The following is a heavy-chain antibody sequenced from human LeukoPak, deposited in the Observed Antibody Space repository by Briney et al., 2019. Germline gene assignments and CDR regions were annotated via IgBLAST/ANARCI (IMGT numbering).Heavy chain of an antibody. V-gene: IGHV1-69*13. J-gene: IGHJ4*02. CDR3: ARDGGAVAGRFDY. CDR2: IIPIFGTA. Sequence: GASVKVSCKASGGTFSSYAISWVRQAPEQGLEWMGGIIPIFGTANYAQKFQGRVTITADESTSTAYMELSSLRSEDTAVYYCARDGGAVAGRFDYWGQGTLVTVSS. D-gene: IGHD6-19*01. CDR1: GGTFSSYA.